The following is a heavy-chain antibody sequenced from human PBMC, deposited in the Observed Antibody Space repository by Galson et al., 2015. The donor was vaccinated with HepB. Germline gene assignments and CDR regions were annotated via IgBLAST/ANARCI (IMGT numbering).Heavy chain of an antibody. V-gene: IGHV1-18*01. CDR1: GYTFSRYG. Sequence: SVKVSCKASGYTFSRYGITWVRRAPGQGLEWMAWISVDSGHTDYAPKYKGRDTLTTDTSTSTAYMELRSLGSDDTAVYYCARPRYYYDSSTHGMDVWGQGTTVTVSS. D-gene: IGHD3-22*01. J-gene: IGHJ6*02. CDR2: ISVDSGHT. CDR3: ARPRYYYDSSTHGMDV.